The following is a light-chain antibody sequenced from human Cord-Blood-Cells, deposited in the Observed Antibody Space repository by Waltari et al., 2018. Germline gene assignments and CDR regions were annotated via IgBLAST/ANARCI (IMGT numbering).Light chain of an antibody. V-gene: IGLV2-11*01. CDR3: CSYAGSYTWV. Sequence: QSALTQPRSVSGSPGQSVTISCTGTSSDVGGYNYVSWYQQHPGKAPKLMVYDVSKRPSGAPVRFSGSKSGNTASLTISGLQAEDEADYYCCSYAGSYTWVFGGGTKLTVL. CDR1: SSDVGGYNY. CDR2: DVS. J-gene: IGLJ3*02.